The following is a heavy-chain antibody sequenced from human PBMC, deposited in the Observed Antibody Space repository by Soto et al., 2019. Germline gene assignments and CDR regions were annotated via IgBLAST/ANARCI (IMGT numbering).Heavy chain of an antibody. CDR3: ARDSGYCSGGSCYNPPNAFDI. V-gene: IGHV3-74*01. CDR2: INSDGSST. D-gene: IGHD2-15*01. CDR1: GFTFSSYW. J-gene: IGHJ3*02. Sequence: GGSLRLSCAASGFTFSSYWMHWVRQAPGKGLVWVSRINSDGSSTSYADSVKGRFTISRDNAKNTRYLQMNSLRAEDTAVYYCARDSGYCSGGSCYNPPNAFDIWGQGTMVTVSS.